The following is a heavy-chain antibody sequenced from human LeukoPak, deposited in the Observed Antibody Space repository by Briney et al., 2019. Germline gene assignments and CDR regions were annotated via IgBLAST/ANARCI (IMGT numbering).Heavy chain of an antibody. D-gene: IGHD6-19*01. CDR2: VYATGTT. V-gene: IGHV4-59*01. J-gene: IGHJ4*02. CDR3: ARVGSGGAWFDF. CDR1: SGSLTGYY. Sequence: SETLSLTCTVSSGSLTGYYWSWIRQPPGKELEWIAYVYATGTTNYNPSLKTRATTSMDTSKNQLSLTLTSVTAADTAVYYCARVGSGGAWFDFWGQGTLVSVSS.